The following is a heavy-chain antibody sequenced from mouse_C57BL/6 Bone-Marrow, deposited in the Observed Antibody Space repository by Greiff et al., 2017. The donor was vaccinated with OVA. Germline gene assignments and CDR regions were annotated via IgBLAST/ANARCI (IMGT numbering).Heavy chain of an antibody. CDR2: INPSNGGT. CDR1: GYTFTSYW. D-gene: IGHD2-5*01. J-gene: IGHJ3*01. CDR3: ARSGFYYSNYVWFAY. Sequence: QVQLQQPGTELVKPGASVKLSCKASGYTFTSYWMHWVKQRPGQGLEWIGNINPSNGGTNYNEKFKSKATLTVDKSSSTAYMQLSSLTSEDSAVYYCARSGFYYSNYVWFAYWGQGTLVTVSA. V-gene: IGHV1-53*01.